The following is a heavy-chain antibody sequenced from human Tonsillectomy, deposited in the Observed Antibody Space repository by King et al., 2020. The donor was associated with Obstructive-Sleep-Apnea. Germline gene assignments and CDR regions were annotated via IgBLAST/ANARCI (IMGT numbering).Heavy chain of an antibody. CDR2: INPTSGDT. CDR1: GYIFSGYY. J-gene: IGHJ4*02. D-gene: IGHD3-10*02. V-gene: IGHV1-2*02. Sequence: VQLVESGAEVKKPGASVKVSCKASGYIFSGYYMHWVRQAPGQGLDWMGWINPTSGDTNYAQKFQGRVTMTRDTSISTAYMEVNRLRSDDTAVYFCARDMWGDDYWGQGTLVTVSS. CDR3: ARDMWGDDY.